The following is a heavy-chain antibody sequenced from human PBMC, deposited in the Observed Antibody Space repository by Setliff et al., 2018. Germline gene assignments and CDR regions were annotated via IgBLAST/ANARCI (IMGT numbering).Heavy chain of an antibody. CDR1: GFTFSSYS. CDR2: ISSSSSTI. J-gene: IGHJ6*02. CDR3: ARDVGVEGGDYYYGMDV. Sequence: QPGGSLRLSCAASGFTFSSYSMNWVRQAPGKGLEWVSYISSSSSTIYYADSVKGRFTISRDNAKNSLYLQMNSLRAEDTAVYYCARDVGVEGGDYYYGMDVWGQGTTVTVSS. V-gene: IGHV3-48*01.